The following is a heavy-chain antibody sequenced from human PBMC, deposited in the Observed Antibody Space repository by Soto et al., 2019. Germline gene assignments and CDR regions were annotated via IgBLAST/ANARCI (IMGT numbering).Heavy chain of an antibody. CDR2: IDPSDSYT. CDR1: GYSFTSYW. J-gene: IGHJ4*02. CDR3: AGSITMVRGVITH. Sequence: RESLKISCKGSGYSFTSYWISWVRQMPGKGLEWMGRIDPSDSYTNYSPSFQGHVTISADKSISTAYLQWSSLKASDTAMYYCAGSITMVRGVITHWGQGTLVTVSS. D-gene: IGHD3-10*01. V-gene: IGHV5-10-1*01.